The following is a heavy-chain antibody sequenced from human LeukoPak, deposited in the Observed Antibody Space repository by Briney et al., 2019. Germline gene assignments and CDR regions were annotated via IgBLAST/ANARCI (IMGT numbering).Heavy chain of an antibody. CDR3: ARADCSSTSCFQFDY. D-gene: IGHD2-2*01. Sequence: GGSLRLSCAASGFTFSSYWMSWVRQAPGKGLEWVANIKQDGSEKYYVDSAKGRFTISRDNAKNSLYLQMNSLRAEDTAAYYCARADCSSTSCFQFDYWGQGTLVTVSS. CDR2: IKQDGSEK. V-gene: IGHV3-7*03. J-gene: IGHJ4*02. CDR1: GFTFSSYW.